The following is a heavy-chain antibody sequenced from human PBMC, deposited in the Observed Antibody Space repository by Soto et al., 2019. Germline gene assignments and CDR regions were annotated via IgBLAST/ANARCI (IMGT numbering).Heavy chain of an antibody. CDR3: ARVATGTHPYDYGTIKRGWFDP. CDR2: INPSAGST. J-gene: IGHJ5*02. V-gene: IGHV1-46*01. D-gene: IGHD4-17*01. CDR1: GYTFTNYY. Sequence: ASLKVSCKASGYTFTNYYMHWVRQAPGQGLEWMGIINPSAGSTTYAQKFQGRVTMTRDTSTSTVYMELSSLRSEDTAVYYCARVATGTHPYDYGTIKRGWFDPWGQGTLVTVSS.